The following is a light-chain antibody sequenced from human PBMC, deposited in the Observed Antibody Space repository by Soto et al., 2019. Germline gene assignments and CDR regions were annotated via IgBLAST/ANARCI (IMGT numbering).Light chain of an antibody. J-gene: IGKJ2*01. CDR3: QQYGDSPLT. CDR2: DAS. CDR1: QRVSSNY. Sequence: EIVLTQSPATLSLSPGERATLSCGASQRVSSNYLAWYQQKPGLAPRLLIYDASSRATGIPDRFSGSGSGTDFTLTISRLEPEDFAVYYCQQYGDSPLTFGQGTKLEIK. V-gene: IGKV3D-20*01.